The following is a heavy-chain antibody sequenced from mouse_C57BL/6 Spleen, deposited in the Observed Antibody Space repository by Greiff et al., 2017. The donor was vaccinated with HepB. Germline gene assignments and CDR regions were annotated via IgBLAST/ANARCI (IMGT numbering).Heavy chain of an antibody. CDR3: VRGLRRDYYAMDY. D-gene: IGHD2-4*01. CDR2: IDPANGNT. Sequence: VQLQQSVAELVRPGASVKLSCTASGFNIKNTYMHWVKQRPEQGLEWIGRIDPANGNTKYAPKFQGKATITADTSSNTAYLQLSSLTSEGTAIYYCVRGLRRDYYAMDYWGQGTSVTVSS. J-gene: IGHJ4*01. V-gene: IGHV14-3*01. CDR1: GFNIKNTY.